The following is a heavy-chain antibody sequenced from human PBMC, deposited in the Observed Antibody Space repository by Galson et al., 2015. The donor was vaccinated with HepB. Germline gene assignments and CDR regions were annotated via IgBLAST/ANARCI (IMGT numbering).Heavy chain of an antibody. Sequence: LRLSCAASGFTFSSYAMSWVRQAPGKGLEWVSIISGSGGRTYYADSVKGRFTTSRDNSKNTLYLQMSSLRAEDTAVYYCAKDDGGTECYYDYWGQGTLVTVSS. J-gene: IGHJ4*02. CDR1: GFTFSSYA. D-gene: IGHD4-23*01. V-gene: IGHV3-23*01. CDR3: AKDDGGTECYYDY. CDR2: ISGSGGRT.